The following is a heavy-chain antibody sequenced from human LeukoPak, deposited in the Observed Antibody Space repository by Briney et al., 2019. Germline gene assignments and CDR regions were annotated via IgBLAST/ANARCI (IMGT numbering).Heavy chain of an antibody. V-gene: IGHV5-51*01. D-gene: IGHD1-26*01. CDR1: GYSFTSYYW. CDR2: IYPGDSDT. J-gene: IGHJ4*02. CDR3: VRCPPTSSADY. Sequence: GESLQISCKGSGYSFTSYYWIGWVRQMPGKGLEWMGIIYPGDSDTRYSPSFQGQVTISADKSINNAYLQWSSLKASDTAMYYCVRCPPTSSADYWGQGTLVTVSS.